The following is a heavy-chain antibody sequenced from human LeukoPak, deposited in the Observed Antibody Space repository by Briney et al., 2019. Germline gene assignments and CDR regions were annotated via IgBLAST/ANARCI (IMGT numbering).Heavy chain of an antibody. CDR1: GFTFSSYG. V-gene: IGHV3-64*01. D-gene: IGHD6-19*01. CDR2: ISSNGGRT. J-gene: IGHJ4*02. Sequence: PGGSLRLSCAASGFTFSSYGMHWVRQAPGKGLEYVSAISSNGGRTYYANSVKGRFTISRDNSKNTLYLQMGSLRAEDMAVYYCVRDLEPISSGWDQIFDYWGQGTLVTVSS. CDR3: VRDLEPISSGWDQIFDY.